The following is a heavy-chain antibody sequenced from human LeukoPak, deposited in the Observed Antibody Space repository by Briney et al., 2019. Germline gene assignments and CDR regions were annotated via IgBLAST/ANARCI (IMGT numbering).Heavy chain of an antibody. CDR3: ARAPDSSAPTDI. V-gene: IGHV1-2*06. J-gene: IGHJ3*02. CDR2: INPNSGGT. CDR1: GYTFTGYY. Sequence: GASVKVSCKASGYTFTGYYMHWVRQAPGQGLEWMGRINPNSGGTNYAQKFQGRVTMTRDTSISTAYMELSRLGSDDTAVYYCARAPDSSAPTDIWGQGTMVTVSS. D-gene: IGHD3-22*01.